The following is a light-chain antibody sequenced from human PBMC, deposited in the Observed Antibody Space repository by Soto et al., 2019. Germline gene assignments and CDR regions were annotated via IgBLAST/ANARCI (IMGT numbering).Light chain of an antibody. Sequence: SYELTQPPSVSVAPGQTATFTCGADNIGSKSVHWYQKKPGQAPLLVVFADSDRPPGIPARFSAFNSGNTAILTISMVEGGDEADYYCHVWDISGDQVVFGGGTQLTVL. CDR2: ADS. CDR1: NIGSKS. J-gene: IGLJ2*01. V-gene: IGLV3-21*02. CDR3: HVWDISGDQVV.